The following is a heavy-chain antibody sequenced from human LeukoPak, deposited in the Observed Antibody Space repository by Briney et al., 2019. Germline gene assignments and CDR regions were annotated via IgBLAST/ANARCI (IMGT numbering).Heavy chain of an antibody. D-gene: IGHD3-16*01. CDR1: GFTFSDHY. CDR3: AGEPRLLDF. CDR2: ISNSGTTV. V-gene: IGHV3-11*01. Sequence: PGGSLRLSCAASGFTFSDHYMTWIRQAPGKGLESISYISNSGTTVNYADSVKGRFTISRDNAKNSLYLQMNSLRGEDTAVYYCAGEPRLLDFWGQGTLVTVSS. J-gene: IGHJ4*02.